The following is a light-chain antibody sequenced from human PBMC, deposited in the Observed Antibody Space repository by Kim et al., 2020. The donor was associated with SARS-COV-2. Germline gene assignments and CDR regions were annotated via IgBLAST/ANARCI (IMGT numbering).Light chain of an antibody. CDR1: RSDFGGYNY. CDR3: CSYAVSYTLV. CDR2: DVS. V-gene: IGLV2-11*01. Sequence: QSALTQPRSVSGSPGQSVTISCTGTRSDFGGYNYVSWYQQHPGKAPKLMIYDVSKRPSGVPDRFSASKSGNTASLTISGLLTEDEADYYCCSYAVSYTLVFGGGTKLTVL. J-gene: IGLJ3*02.